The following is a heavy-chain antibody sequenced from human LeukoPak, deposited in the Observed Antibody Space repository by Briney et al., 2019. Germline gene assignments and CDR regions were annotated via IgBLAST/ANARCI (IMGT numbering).Heavy chain of an antibody. D-gene: IGHD2-21*02. V-gene: IGHV4-39*01. J-gene: IGHJ4*02. CDR3: ARSPHCGGDCYPFDY. CDR1: GGSISSSSYY. CDR2: IYYSGST. Sequence: SETLSLTCTVSGGSISSSSYYWGWIRQPPGKGLEWIGSIYYSGSTYYNPSLKSRVTISVDTSKNQFSLTLSSVTAADTAVYYCARSPHCGGDCYPFDYWGQGTLVTVSS.